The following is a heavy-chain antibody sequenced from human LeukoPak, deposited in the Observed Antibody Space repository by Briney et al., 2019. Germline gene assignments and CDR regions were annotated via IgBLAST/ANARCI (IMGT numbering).Heavy chain of an antibody. D-gene: IGHD6-19*01. V-gene: IGHV4-4*07. CDR1: GGSISNYY. J-gene: IGHJ4*02. Sequence: PSETLSLTCTVSGGSISNYYWSWIPQPAGKGLEWIGRIYASGSTNYNPSLKSRVTMSVDTSKNQLSLKLSSVTAADTAVYYCARAGSSGWYVFDNWGQGTVVTVSS. CDR2: IYASGST. CDR3: ARAGSSGWYVFDN.